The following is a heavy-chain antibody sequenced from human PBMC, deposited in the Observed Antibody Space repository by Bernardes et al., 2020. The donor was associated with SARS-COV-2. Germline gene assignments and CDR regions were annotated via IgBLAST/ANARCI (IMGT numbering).Heavy chain of an antibody. CDR2: IKQDGSEK. D-gene: IGHD5-18*01. Sequence: GGSLRLSCAASGFTFSSYWMSWVRQAPGKGLEWVANIKQDGSEKNYVDSVKGRFTISRDNDKNSLYLQMNSLRAEDTAVYFCVRGRYRYDVWGQGAMVTVSS. CDR3: VRGRYRYDV. J-gene: IGHJ3*01. CDR1: GFTFSSYW. V-gene: IGHV3-7*01.